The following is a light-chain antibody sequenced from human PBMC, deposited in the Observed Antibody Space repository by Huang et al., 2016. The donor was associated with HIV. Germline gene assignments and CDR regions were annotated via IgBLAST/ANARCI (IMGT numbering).Light chain of an antibody. V-gene: IGKV3-11*01. Sequence: IVLTQSPASLSLSPGERATLSCRARQSVSHYLAWYRHKPGQPPRLLIYGASRRSTDIPTRFNGTGSGTDFALTISSLETEDSAVYYCQESDTWPRLTLGGGTKVEIK. CDR3: QESDTWPRLT. CDR2: GAS. J-gene: IGKJ4*01. CDR1: QSVSHY.